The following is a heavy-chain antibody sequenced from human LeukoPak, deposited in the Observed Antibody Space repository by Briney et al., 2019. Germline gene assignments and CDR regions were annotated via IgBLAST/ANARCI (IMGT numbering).Heavy chain of an antibody. CDR3: ARGHSTHLAFDY. CDR1: GGSISSYY. CDR2: IYYSGGT. D-gene: IGHD5/OR15-5a*01. J-gene: IGHJ4*02. Sequence: KLSETWSLTCTVSGGSISSYYWSWIRQPPGKGLEWIGYIYYSGGTNYNPSLKSRVAISVDTAKNQFSLKLCSVTAADTAVYYCARGHSTHLAFDYWGQGTL. V-gene: IGHV4-59*01.